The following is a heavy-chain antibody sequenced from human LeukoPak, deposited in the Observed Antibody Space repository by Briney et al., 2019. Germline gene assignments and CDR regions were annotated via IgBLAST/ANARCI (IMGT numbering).Heavy chain of an antibody. Sequence: GGSLRLSCAASGFTFSSYAMHWVRQAPGKGLEWVAVAYGDGSSQYYADSVKGRFSISKDISKNTLSLQMNSLRAEDTAVYSCATGGNFYYSHWGRGTLVTVSS. CDR3: ATGGNFYYSH. CDR2: AYGDGSSQ. CDR1: GFTFSSYA. D-gene: IGHD4-11*01. V-gene: IGHV3-30*04. J-gene: IGHJ1*01.